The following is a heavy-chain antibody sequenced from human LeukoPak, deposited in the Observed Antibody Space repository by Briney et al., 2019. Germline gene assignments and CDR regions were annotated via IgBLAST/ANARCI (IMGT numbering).Heavy chain of an antibody. J-gene: IGHJ5*02. Sequence: PSETLSLTCTVSGGSISSGGYYWSWIRQPPGKGLEWIGYIYHSGSTYYNPSLKSRVTISVDRSKNQFSLKLSSVTAADTAVYYCASYPWIQLWFPVPPFDPWGQGTLVTVSS. CDR2: IYHSGST. D-gene: IGHD5-18*01. CDR1: GGSISSGGYY. V-gene: IGHV4-30-2*01. CDR3: ASYPWIQLWFPVPPFDP.